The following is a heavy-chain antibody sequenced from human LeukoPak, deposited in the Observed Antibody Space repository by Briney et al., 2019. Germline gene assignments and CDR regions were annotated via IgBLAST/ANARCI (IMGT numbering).Heavy chain of an antibody. CDR1: GYTFTSYA. V-gene: IGHV1-3*01. Sequence: GASVKVSCKASGYTFTSYAIHWVRQAPGQRLKWMGWINAGNGQTKYSQKFQRRVTITRDTSASTAYMELSSLRSEDTAVYYCARAGVVEMATIGFDYWGQGTLVTVSS. J-gene: IGHJ4*02. CDR3: ARAGVVEMATIGFDY. D-gene: IGHD5-24*01. CDR2: INAGNGQT.